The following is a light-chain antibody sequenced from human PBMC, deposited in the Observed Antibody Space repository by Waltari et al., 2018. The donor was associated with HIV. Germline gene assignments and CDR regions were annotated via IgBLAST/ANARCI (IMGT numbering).Light chain of an antibody. CDR2: GDS. J-gene: IGLJ3*02. CDR3: YSTDSSNNHRV. CDR1: ALPKKY. V-gene: IGLV3-10*01. Sequence: SYELTQPPSVSVSPGQTARIPCSGDALPKKYAYWYQQKSGQAPVLVIYGDSKRPSGIPERFSGSSSGTMATLTISGAQVEDEADYYCYSTDSSNNHRVFGGGTKLTVL.